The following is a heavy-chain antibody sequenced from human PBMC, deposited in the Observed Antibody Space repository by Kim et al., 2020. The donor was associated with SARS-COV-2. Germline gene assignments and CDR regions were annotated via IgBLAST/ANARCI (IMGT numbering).Heavy chain of an antibody. J-gene: IGHJ4*02. CDR3: AKDPGVDTAMGLFDY. V-gene: IGHV3-43*02. D-gene: IGHD5-18*01. CDR1: GFTFDDYA. CDR2: ISGDGGST. Sequence: GGSMRLSCAASGFTFDDYAMHWVRQAPGKGLEWVSLISGDGGSTYYADSVKGRFTISRDNSKNSLYLQMNSLRTEDTALYYCAKDPGVDTAMGLFDYWGQGTLVTVSS.